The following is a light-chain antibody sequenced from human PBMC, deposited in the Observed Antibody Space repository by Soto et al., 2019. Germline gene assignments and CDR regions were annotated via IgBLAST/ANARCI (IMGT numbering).Light chain of an antibody. V-gene: IGKV3-11*01. CDR3: QQCSNWPPSYT. J-gene: IGKJ2*01. CDR2: DSF. Sequence: EIVLTQSPATLSLSPGERASLSCRASQTVGSHLAWYQHKPGQAPRLLIYDSFNRATGVPARFSGSGSGTDFTLTISRLEPEDFAVYYCQQCSNWPPSYTFGQGTKLEFK. CDR1: QTVGSH.